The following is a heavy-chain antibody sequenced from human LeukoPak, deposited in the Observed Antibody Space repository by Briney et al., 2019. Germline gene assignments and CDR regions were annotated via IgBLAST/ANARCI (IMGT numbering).Heavy chain of an antibody. D-gene: IGHD3-22*01. J-gene: IGHJ4*02. V-gene: IGHV1-2*02. CDR1: GYTFTGYY. CDR3: ARAHYYDSSGYYYPFGY. Sequence: ASVKVSCKASGYTFTGYYMHWVRQAPGQGLEWMGWINPNSGGTNYAQKFQGRVTMTRDTSISTAYMELSRLRSDDTAVYYCARAHYYDSSGYYYPFGYWGQGTLVTVSS. CDR2: INPNSGGT.